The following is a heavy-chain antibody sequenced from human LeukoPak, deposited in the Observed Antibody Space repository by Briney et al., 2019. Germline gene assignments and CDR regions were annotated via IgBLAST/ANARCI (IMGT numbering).Heavy chain of an antibody. Sequence: GGSLRLSCAASGFTFSSYGMHWVRQAPGKGLEWVAVIWYDGSNKYYADSVKGRFSISRDNSKDTLYLQMNSLRAEDTAVYYCARGRGSYHYYYYYGMDVWGQGTTVTVSS. CDR2: IWYDGSNK. D-gene: IGHD2-15*01. CDR1: GFTFSSYG. J-gene: IGHJ6*02. CDR3: ARGRGSYHYYYYYGMDV. V-gene: IGHV3-33*01.